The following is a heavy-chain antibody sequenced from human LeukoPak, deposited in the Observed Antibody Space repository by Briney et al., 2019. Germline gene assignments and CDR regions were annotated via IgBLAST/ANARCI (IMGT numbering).Heavy chain of an antibody. CDR3: ARTPGIAAAGKGPSLLYYFDY. Sequence: GGSLRLSCAASGFTFSSYAMHWVRQAPGKGLEWVAVISYDGSNKYYADSVKGRFTISRDNSKNTLYLQMNSLRAEDTAVYYCARTPGIAAAGKGPSLLYYFDYWGQGTLATVSS. D-gene: IGHD6-13*01. CDR2: ISYDGSNK. V-gene: IGHV3-30-3*01. J-gene: IGHJ4*02. CDR1: GFTFSSYA.